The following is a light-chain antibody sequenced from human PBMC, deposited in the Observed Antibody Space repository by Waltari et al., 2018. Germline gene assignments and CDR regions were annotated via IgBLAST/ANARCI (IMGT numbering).Light chain of an antibody. CDR2: AVS. Sequence: QSALPQPASVSGSPGQSTTISCSGTSSDSGNNTRVPWYQQPPGQAPKLMIYAVSKLPSGVSDRFSGSKSGDMASLTISGLQPEDEAEYFCSSYAGSSKGVFGGGTKVTVL. CDR1: SSDSGNNTR. CDR3: SSYAGSSKGV. V-gene: IGLV2-23*02. J-gene: IGLJ2*01.